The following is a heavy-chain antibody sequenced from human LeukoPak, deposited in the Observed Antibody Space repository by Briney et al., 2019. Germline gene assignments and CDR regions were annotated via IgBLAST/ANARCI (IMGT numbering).Heavy chain of an antibody. J-gene: IGHJ4*02. CDR2: IRSTANGYAT. V-gene: IGHV3-73*01. Sequence: GGSLRLSCAASGFTFSGSALHWVRQASGKGLEWVGRIRSTANGYATAYAASVKGRFTISRDDSKNTVYLQMDSLKTEDTAVYYCTGNYYGSGSYADFDYWGQGTVVTVSS. D-gene: IGHD3-10*01. CDR1: GFTFSGSA. CDR3: TGNYYGSGSYADFDY.